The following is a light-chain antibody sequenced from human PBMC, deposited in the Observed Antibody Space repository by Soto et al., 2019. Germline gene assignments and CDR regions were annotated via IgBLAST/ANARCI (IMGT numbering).Light chain of an antibody. V-gene: IGLV2-14*01. Sequence: QSVLTQPASVSGSPGQSITISCTGTSSDVGGYNFVSWYQQHPGKAPKLMIYDVSSRPSGVSNRFSGSKSGNTASLIISGLQAEDEADYYCSSYTSSSTYVFGTGTKLTVL. CDR3: SSYTSSSTYV. J-gene: IGLJ1*01. CDR2: DVS. CDR1: SSDVGGYNF.